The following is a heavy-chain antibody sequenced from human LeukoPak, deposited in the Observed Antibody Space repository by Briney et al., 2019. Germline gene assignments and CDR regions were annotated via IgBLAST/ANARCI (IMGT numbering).Heavy chain of an antibody. CDR2: INTDGSST. CDR3: ASLEGYYYDGRGPDY. D-gene: IGHD3-22*01. Sequence: GGSLRLSCAASGFTFSSYWMHWVRQAPGKGLVWVSRINTDGSSTSYADSVKGRFTISRDNAKNTLYLQMNSLRAEDTAVFYCASLEGYYYDGRGPDYWGQGTLVTVSS. CDR1: GFTFSSYW. J-gene: IGHJ4*02. V-gene: IGHV3-74*01.